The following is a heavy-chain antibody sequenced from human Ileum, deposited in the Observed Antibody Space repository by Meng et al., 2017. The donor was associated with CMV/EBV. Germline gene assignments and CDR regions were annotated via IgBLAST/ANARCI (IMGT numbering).Heavy chain of an antibody. Sequence: QVHLVQSGSELKKPGASVKVSCKTSGYTFTSNNIIWVRQAPGQGPEWMGWIDTNTGNPTYAQGFTGRFVFSLGTSVNTAYLQISSLKAEDTAVYYCARDGLSGRYFDYWGQGTLVTVSS. D-gene: IGHD1-26*01. CDR1: GYTFTSNN. V-gene: IGHV7-4-1*02. CDR2: IDTNTGNP. CDR3: ARDGLSGRYFDY. J-gene: IGHJ4*02.